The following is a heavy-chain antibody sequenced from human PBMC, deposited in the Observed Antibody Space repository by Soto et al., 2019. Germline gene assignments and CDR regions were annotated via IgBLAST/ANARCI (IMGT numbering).Heavy chain of an antibody. CDR1: GFTFDDYA. Sequence: PGGSLRLSCAASGFTFDDYAMHWVRQAPGKGLEWVSWISWNSANIAYADSVKGRFTISRDNAKNSLYLQMNSLRAEDTALYYCAKDRSSGNYHRRFDDWGQGTLVTVSS. CDR2: ISWNSANI. D-gene: IGHD3-10*01. J-gene: IGHJ4*02. V-gene: IGHV3-9*01. CDR3: AKDRSSGNYHRRFDD.